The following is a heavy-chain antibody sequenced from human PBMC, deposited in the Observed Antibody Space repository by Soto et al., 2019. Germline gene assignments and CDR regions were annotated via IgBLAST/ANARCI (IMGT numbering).Heavy chain of an antibody. J-gene: IGHJ4*02. CDR1: GGSFSGYY. D-gene: IGHD6-19*01. V-gene: IGHV4-34*01. CDR2: INHSGST. CDR3: ARGDSSGARDFDY. Sequence: QVQLQQRGAGLLKPSETLSLTCAVYGGSFSGYYWSWIRQPPGKGLEWIGEINHSGSTNYNPSLKSRVTISVDTSKNQFSLKLSSVTAADTAVYYCARGDSSGARDFDYWGQGTLVTVSS.